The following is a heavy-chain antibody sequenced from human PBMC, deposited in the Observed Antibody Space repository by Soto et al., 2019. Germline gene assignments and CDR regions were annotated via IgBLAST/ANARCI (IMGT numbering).Heavy chain of an antibody. CDR2: IIPIFGAA. CDR3: ARDGKQWPYFYGMDV. Sequence: SVKVSCKASGGTFNSYAITWVRQAPGQGLEWMGGIIPIFGAAKYAQNFQGRVTITADESTTTAYMELSSLRSDDTAVYYCARDGKQWPYFYGMDVWGQGTTVTVSS. D-gene: IGHD6-19*01. J-gene: IGHJ6*02. V-gene: IGHV1-69*13. CDR1: GGTFNSYA.